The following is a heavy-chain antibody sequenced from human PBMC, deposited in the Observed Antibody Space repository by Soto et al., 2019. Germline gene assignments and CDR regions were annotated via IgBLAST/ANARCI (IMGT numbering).Heavy chain of an antibody. CDR3: ATDKFPHDYYDSRGVAFDI. Sequence: QVQLVQSGAEVKKPGASVKVSCKVSGYTLTELSMHWVRQAPGKGLEWMGGFDPEDGETIYAQKFQGRVTMTEDTSTDTAYMELSSLRSEDTAVYYCATDKFPHDYYDSRGVAFDIWGQGTMVTVSS. CDR1: GYTLTELS. D-gene: IGHD3-22*01. V-gene: IGHV1-24*01. CDR2: FDPEDGET. J-gene: IGHJ3*02.